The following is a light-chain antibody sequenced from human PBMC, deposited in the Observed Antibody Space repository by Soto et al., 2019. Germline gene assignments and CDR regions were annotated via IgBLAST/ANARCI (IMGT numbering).Light chain of an antibody. Sequence: EIVLTQSPATLSLSPGERATLSCKASQSVNTYIAWYQQKPGQAPRLLIYDVSNRATAIPPRFSGSGSGTDFTFTISSLEPEDFAVYYCQQRSNWPLTFGGGTKVEIK. CDR1: QSVNTY. V-gene: IGKV3-11*01. J-gene: IGKJ4*01. CDR2: DVS. CDR3: QQRSNWPLT.